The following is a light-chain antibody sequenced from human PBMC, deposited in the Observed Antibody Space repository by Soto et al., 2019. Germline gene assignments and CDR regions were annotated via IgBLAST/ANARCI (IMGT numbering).Light chain of an antibody. V-gene: IGKV3-15*01. CDR2: GAS. Sequence: EIVMTPSPATLSVSPGERATLSCRASQSIGSNLAWYQQKRGQAPRLLIYGASTRATGIPARLSGSGSGTEFTLTISSLQSEDFAVYYCQQYHNWPQTFGQGTKVDIK. J-gene: IGKJ1*01. CDR1: QSIGSN. CDR3: QQYHNWPQT.